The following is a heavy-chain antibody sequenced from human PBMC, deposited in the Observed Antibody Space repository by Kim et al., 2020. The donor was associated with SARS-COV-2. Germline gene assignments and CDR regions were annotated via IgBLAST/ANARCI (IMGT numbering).Heavy chain of an antibody. Sequence: SETLSLTCTVSGGSISSYYWSWIRQPPGKGLEWIGYIYYSGSTNYNPSLKSRVTISVDTSKNQFSLKLSSVTAADTAVYYCARGAFSPYYGDYFWYFDLWGRGTLVTVSS. J-gene: IGHJ2*01. V-gene: IGHV4-59*13. CDR3: ARGAFSPYYGDYFWYFDL. CDR1: GGSISSYY. D-gene: IGHD4-17*01. CDR2: IYYSGST.